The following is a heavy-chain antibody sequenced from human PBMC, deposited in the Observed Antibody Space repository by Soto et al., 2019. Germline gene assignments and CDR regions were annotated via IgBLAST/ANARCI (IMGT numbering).Heavy chain of an antibody. CDR1: GFTFSGYA. CDR2: ISGSGGDT. D-gene: IGHD6-25*01. CDR3: AKGSASGSPYYFDF. Sequence: LRVSCAASGFTFSGYAMSWVRQAPGKGLEWVSAISGSGGDTYHADSVKGRFTISRDNSKNTLFLQMNRLRADDTAVYYCAKGSASGSPYYFDFWGQGALVTVSS. V-gene: IGHV3-23*01. J-gene: IGHJ4*02.